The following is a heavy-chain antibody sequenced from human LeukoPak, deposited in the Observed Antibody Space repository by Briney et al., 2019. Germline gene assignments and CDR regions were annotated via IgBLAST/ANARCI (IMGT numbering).Heavy chain of an antibody. J-gene: IGHJ5*02. V-gene: IGHV1-69*13. CDR1: GGTFSSYG. Sequence: SVKVSSKASGGTFSSYGITWVRQAPGQGLEWMGGIIPFFGTANYAQKFQGRVTITADESTSTAYMELSSLRSEDTAVYFCARVEVTIFGVVTHLFDPWGQGTLVTVSS. CDR3: ARVEVTIFGVVTHLFDP. CDR2: IIPFFGTA. D-gene: IGHD3-3*01.